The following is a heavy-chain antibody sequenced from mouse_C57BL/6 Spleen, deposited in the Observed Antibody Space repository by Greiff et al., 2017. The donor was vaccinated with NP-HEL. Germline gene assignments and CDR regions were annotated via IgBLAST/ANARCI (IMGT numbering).Heavy chain of an antibody. D-gene: IGHD2-1*01. CDR1: GYTFTSYW. CDR2: IDPSDSYT. Sequence: VQLQQSGAELVKPGASVKLSCKASGYTFTSYWMQWVKQRPGQGLEWIGEIDPSDSYTNYNQKFKGKATLTVDTSSSTAYMQLSSLTSEDSAVYYGARKSYGNYVDYWGQGTTLTVSS. V-gene: IGHV1-50*01. J-gene: IGHJ2*01. CDR3: ARKSYGNYVDY.